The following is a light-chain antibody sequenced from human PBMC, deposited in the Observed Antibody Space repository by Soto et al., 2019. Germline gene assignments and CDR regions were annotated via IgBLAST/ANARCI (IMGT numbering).Light chain of an antibody. CDR1: RSVSTY. Sequence: DIVLTQSPATLSLSPGERATLSCRASRSVSTYLAWYQQKPGQAPRLLIYDASPRDYDVPARFSGSGSGTDFTLTISGLEPEDSAIYYCQDRSSWPLGTFGQGTKVDIK. CDR2: DAS. V-gene: IGKV3-11*01. J-gene: IGKJ1*01. CDR3: QDRSSWPLGT.